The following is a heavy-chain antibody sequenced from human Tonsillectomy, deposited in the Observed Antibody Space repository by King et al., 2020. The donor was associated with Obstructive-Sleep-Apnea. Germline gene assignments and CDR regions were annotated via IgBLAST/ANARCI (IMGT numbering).Heavy chain of an antibody. CDR2: IYYSGST. CDR3: TREQRIQQWLPIDY. J-gene: IGHJ4*02. D-gene: IGHD5-18*01. V-gene: IGHV4-39*07. CDR1: GDSISSSSYY. Sequence: MQLQESGPGLVKPSETLSLTCTVSGDSISSSSYYWGWIRQPPGKGLEWICTIYYSGSTYYSPSLKSRVTISLDTSKNQFSLKVSSVTAADPAVYYCTREQRIQQWLPIDYWGQGTLVTVSS.